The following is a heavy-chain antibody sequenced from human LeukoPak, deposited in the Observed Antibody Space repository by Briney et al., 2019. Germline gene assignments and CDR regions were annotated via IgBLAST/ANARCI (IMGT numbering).Heavy chain of an antibody. V-gene: IGHV4-39*01. CDR2: IYYSGST. CDR3: ASPYSGSYSPFDY. Sequence: PSETLSLTCTVSGGSISSSSYYWGWIRQPPGKGLEWIGSIYYSGSTYYNPSLKSRDTISVDTSKNQFSLKLSSVTAADTAVYYCASPYSGSYSPFDYWGQGTLVTVSS. J-gene: IGHJ4*02. D-gene: IGHD1-26*01. CDR1: GGSISSSSYY.